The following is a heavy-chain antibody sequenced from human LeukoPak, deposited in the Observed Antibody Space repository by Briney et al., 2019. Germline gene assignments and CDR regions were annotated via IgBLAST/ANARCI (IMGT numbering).Heavy chain of an antibody. J-gene: IGHJ4*02. CDR2: IIGNSLTT. D-gene: IGHD1-26*01. V-gene: IGHV3-23*01. CDR1: GFTFSSYA. CDR3: AARKSGSNPFDY. Sequence: GGSLRLSCAASGFTFSSYAMSWVRQAPGKGLEWVAIIGNSLTTYYAESLKGRFTISRDRSKNMVYLQLDSLTTEDTARYYCAARKSGSNPFDYWGQGTLVTVSS.